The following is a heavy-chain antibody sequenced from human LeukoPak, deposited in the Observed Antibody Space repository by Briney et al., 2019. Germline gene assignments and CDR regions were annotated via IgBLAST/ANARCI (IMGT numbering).Heavy chain of an antibody. V-gene: IGHV4-38-2*02. CDR3: ARDKDWEVY. J-gene: IGHJ4*02. Sequence: SDTLSLTCAVSGYSISRGYYWGSIRQPPGKGLEWIGSIYHSGSTYYNPSLKSRVTISVDTSKNQFSLKLSPVTAADTAVYYCARDKDWEVYWGQGTLVTVSS. CDR1: GYSISRGYY. D-gene: IGHD1-26*01. CDR2: IYHSGST.